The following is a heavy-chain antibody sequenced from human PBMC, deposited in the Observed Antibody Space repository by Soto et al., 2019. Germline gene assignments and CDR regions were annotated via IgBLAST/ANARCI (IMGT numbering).Heavy chain of an antibody. CDR2: IYSGGST. J-gene: IGHJ6*04. D-gene: IGHD5-12*01. V-gene: IGHV3-53*04. CDR3: ARANVYRGYDFSV. Sequence: EVQLVESGGGLVQPGGSLRLSCAASGFTVSSNYMSWVRQAPGKGLEWVSVIYSGGSTYYADSVKGRFTISRHNSKNTLYLQMNSLRAEDTAVYYCARANVYRGYDFSVWGKGTTVTVSS. CDR1: GFTVSSNY.